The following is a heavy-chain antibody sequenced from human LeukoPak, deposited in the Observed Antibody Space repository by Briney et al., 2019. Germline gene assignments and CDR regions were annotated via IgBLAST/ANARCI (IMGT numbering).Heavy chain of an antibody. CDR3: AKGTGYGSSWYNDY. CDR1: GFTFSSYA. Sequence: PGGSLRLSCAASGFTFSSYAMSWVRQAPGKGLEWVSAISGSGGSTYYADSVKGRFTISRDNFANTLSVQMNSLRAEDTAVYYCAKGTGYGSSWYNDYWGQGTLVTVSS. D-gene: IGHD6-13*01. V-gene: IGHV3-23*01. J-gene: IGHJ4*02. CDR2: ISGSGGST.